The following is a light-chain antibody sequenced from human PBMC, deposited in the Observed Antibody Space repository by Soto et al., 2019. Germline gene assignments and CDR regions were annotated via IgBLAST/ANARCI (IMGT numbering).Light chain of an antibody. Sequence: EIVLTQSPATLSLSPGERATLSCRATQSVSSYLAWYQQKPGQAPRLLIYDASNRATGIPARFSGGGSGTKFFPTISSLEPEDFAVYYCQQRSNWPRTFGQGTKLEIK. J-gene: IGKJ2*01. CDR1: QSVSSY. V-gene: IGKV3-11*01. CDR2: DAS. CDR3: QQRSNWPRT.